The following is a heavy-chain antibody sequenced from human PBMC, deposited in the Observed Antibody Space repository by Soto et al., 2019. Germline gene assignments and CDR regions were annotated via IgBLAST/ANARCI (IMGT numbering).Heavy chain of an antibody. CDR1: GFTFSSYA. J-gene: IGHJ5*02. V-gene: IGHV3-7*03. D-gene: IGHD3-10*01. CDR3: ASYNYYGSGSYP. Sequence: GGSLRLSCAASGFTFSSYAMSWVRQAPGKGLEWVSAISCDGSEKYYVDSVKGRFTISRDNAKNTLYLQMNSLRVEDTAVYYCASYNYYGSGSYPWGQGTLVTVSS. CDR2: ISCDGSEK.